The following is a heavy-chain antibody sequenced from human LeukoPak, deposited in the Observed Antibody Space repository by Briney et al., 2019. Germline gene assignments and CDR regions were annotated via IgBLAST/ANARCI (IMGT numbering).Heavy chain of an antibody. V-gene: IGHV4-59*08. CDR3: ARHGTTGTTYYYYGMDV. Sequence: SETLSLTCTVSGGSISSYYWSWVRQPPGKGLEWIGYIYYSGNTDYNPSLKSRVTISVDTSKNQFSLKLSSVTAADTAVYYCARHGTTGTTYYYYGMDVWGQGTTVTVSS. D-gene: IGHD1-1*01. J-gene: IGHJ6*02. CDR2: IYYSGNT. CDR1: GGSISSYY.